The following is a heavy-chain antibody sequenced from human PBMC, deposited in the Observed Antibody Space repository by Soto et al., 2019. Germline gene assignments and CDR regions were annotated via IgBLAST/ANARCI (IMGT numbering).Heavy chain of an antibody. V-gene: IGHV4-59*01. CDR3: ARYRREAVAGYTLDN. CDR1: GGSISSNY. J-gene: IGHJ4*02. CDR2: VYNSGST. D-gene: IGHD6-13*01. Sequence: SETLSLTCTVSGGSISSNYWTWIRQPPGKGLEWIGYVYNSGSTNYNPSLKSRVTISEDTSKSQFSLKVNSMTAADTAVYHCARYRREAVAGYTLDNWGQGILVTVSS.